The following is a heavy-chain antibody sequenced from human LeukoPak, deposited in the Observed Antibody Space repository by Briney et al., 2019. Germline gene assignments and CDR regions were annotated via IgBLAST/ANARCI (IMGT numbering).Heavy chain of an antibody. J-gene: IGHJ6*03. CDR2: TYYRSKWYN. V-gene: IGHV6-1*01. CDR1: GDSVSSNSAA. Sequence: SQTLSLTCAISGDSVSSNSAAWNWIRQSPSRGLEWLGRTYYRSKWYNDYAVSVKSRITINPDTSKNQFSLQLNSVTPEDTAVYYCARWMAVAGTGVYYYYYMDVWGKGTTVTVSS. CDR3: ARWMAVAGTGVYYYYYMDV. D-gene: IGHD6-19*01.